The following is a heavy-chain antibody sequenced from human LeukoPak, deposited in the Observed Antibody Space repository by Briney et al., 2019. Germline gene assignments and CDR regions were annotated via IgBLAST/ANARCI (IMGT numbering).Heavy chain of an antibody. CDR2: FYYSGST. V-gene: IGHV4-59*12. CDR1: GGSLTTYR. Sequence: SETLSFTCTVTGGSLTTYRWSRIRQPPGKGLEWIGHFYYSGSTNYNSSLRSRVTISVDTSRNQFSLRLTSVTAADTAVYYCSRGQGRNYFLYYFYYWGQGALVTVSS. D-gene: IGHD1-7*01. J-gene: IGHJ4*02. CDR3: SRGQGRNYFLYYFYY.